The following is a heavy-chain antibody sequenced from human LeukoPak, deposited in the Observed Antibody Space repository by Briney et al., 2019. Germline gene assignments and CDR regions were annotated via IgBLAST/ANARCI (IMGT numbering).Heavy chain of an antibody. Sequence: ASVKVSCKASGYTFTSYGISWVRQDPGQGLEWMGWISAYNGNTNYAQKLQGRVTMTTDTSTSTAYMELRSLRSDATAVYYCARSDGPTLAYCGGDCEHWVWFDPWGQGTLVTVSS. CDR1: GYTFTSYG. CDR3: ARSDGPTLAYCGGDCEHWVWFDP. V-gene: IGHV1-18*01. CDR2: ISAYNGNT. D-gene: IGHD2-21*02. J-gene: IGHJ5*02.